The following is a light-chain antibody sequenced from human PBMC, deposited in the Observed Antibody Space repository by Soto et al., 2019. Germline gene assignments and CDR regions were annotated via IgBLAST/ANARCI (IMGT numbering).Light chain of an antibody. CDR2: KAS. CDR3: XQXNNYFT. V-gene: IGKV1-5*03. J-gene: IGKJ3*01. CDR1: QSISSW. Sequence: DIQMTQSPSTLSASVGDRVTITCRASQSISSWLAWYQQKPGKAPKLLIYKASSLERGVPSRFSGTGSGTEFTLTISSLQXDDXXXXXXXQXNNYFTFGPGTKVDVK.